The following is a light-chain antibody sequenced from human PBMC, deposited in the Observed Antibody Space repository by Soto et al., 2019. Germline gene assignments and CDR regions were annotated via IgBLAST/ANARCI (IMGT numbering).Light chain of an antibody. CDR3: QQSYSTPFT. Sequence: DIQMTQSPSSLSASVGDRVTITCRASQSISSYLNWYQQKPGKAPKLLIYAASRLQSGVPSRFSGCGSGTDFTLTISRMQPEDFATYYCQQSYSTPFTFGPGTKLDIK. CDR1: QSISSY. J-gene: IGKJ3*01. CDR2: AAS. V-gene: IGKV1-39*01.